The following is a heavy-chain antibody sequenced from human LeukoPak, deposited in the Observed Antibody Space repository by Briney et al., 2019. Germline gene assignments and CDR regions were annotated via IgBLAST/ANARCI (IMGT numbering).Heavy chain of an antibody. CDR2: IYYSGST. J-gene: IGHJ4*02. V-gene: IGHV4-59*01. CDR1: GGSISSYY. Sequence: ETLSLTCTVSGGSISSYYWSWIRQPPGKGLEWIGYIYYSGSTNYNPSLKSRVTISVKTSKNQFSLKLRSVTAADTAVYYCARVTGYTIEDYFDYWGQGTLVTVSS. CDR3: ARVTGYTIEDYFDY. D-gene: IGHD3-9*01.